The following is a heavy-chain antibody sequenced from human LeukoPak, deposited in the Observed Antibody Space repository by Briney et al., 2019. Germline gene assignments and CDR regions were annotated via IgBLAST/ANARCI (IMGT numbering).Heavy chain of an antibody. J-gene: IGHJ4*02. Sequence: SQTLSLTCDISGDSVSSNSVAWNWIRQSPSRGLEWLGRTYYRSKWYNDYAVSVKGRITFNADTSRNQLSLHLNSVTPEDTAVYYCARGGAVVGGFDNWGQGTLVIV. D-gene: IGHD6-19*01. CDR1: GDSVSSNSVA. CDR3: ARGGAVVGGFDN. V-gene: IGHV6-1*01. CDR2: TYYRSKWYN.